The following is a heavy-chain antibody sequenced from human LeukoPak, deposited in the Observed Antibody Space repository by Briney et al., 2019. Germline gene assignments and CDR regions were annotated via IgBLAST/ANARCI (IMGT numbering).Heavy chain of an antibody. CDR1: GYSITSGYD. J-gene: IGHJ4*02. CDR2: IYHSGNT. CDR3: ARAGYCSGVSCYSAVPGKY. Sequence: SETLSLTCTVSGYSITSGYDWAWIRQSPGKGLEWIGRIYHSGNTYYNPSLKSRVIILVDTSKNQFSLQLGSVTPTDTAVYYCARAGYCSGVSCYSAVPGKYWGQGALVTVSS. D-gene: IGHD2-15*01. V-gene: IGHV4-38-2*02.